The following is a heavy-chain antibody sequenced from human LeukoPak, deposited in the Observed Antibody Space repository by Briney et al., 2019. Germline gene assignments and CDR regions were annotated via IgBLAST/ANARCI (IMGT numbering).Heavy chain of an antibody. CDR2: ISSSGGTI. Sequence: GGSLRLSCAASGFTFSSYEMNWVRQAPGKGLEWVSYISSSGGTIYYADSVKGRFTISRDNAKNSLYLQMNSLRAEDTAVYYCAVSDWLLDYWGQGTLVTVSS. CDR3: AVSDWLLDY. J-gene: IGHJ4*02. V-gene: IGHV3-48*03. CDR1: GFTFSSYE. D-gene: IGHD3-9*01.